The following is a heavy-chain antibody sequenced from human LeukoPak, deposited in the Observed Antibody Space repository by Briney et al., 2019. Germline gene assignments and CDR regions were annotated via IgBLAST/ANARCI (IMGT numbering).Heavy chain of an antibody. CDR1: GGSINSDY. J-gene: IGHJ3*02. D-gene: IGHD4-4*01. V-gene: IGHV4-59*01. CDR3: ARVGGMTTVNNAAFDI. CDR2: MYHYGGT. Sequence: SETLSLTCSVSGGSINSDYGNWIRQPPGKGLEWIGYMYHYGGTNYNPSLKSRVTISIDKPKKQFSLKLISVTAADTAIYCCARVGGMTTVNNAAFDIWGQGTMVTVSS.